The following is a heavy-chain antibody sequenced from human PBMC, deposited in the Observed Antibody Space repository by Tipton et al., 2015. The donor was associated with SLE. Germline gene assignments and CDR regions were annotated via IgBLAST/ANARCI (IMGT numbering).Heavy chain of an antibody. J-gene: IGHJ4*02. CDR3: ARGYLRGSWTVDYFDY. D-gene: IGHD6-13*01. Sequence: TLSLTCTVSGGSISSYYWSWIRQPPGKGLEWIGYIYYSGSTNYNPSLKSRVTISVDTSKNQFSLKLSSVTAADTAVYYCARGYLRGSWTVDYFDYWGQGTLVTVSS. V-gene: IGHV4-59*01. CDR2: IYYSGST. CDR1: GGSISSYY.